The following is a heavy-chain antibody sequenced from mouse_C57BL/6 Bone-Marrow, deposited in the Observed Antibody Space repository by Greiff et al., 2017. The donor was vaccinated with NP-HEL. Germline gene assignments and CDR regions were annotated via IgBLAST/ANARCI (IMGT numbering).Heavy chain of an antibody. V-gene: IGHV1-81*01. D-gene: IGHD2-5*01. Sequence: QVQLQQSGAELARPGASVKLSCKASGYTFTSYGISWVKQRPGQGLEWIGEIYPRSGNTYYNEKFKGKATLTADKSSSTAYMELRSLTSEDSAVYFCARSNYGKYFDVWGTGTTVTVSS. CDR1: GYTFTSYG. J-gene: IGHJ1*03. CDR3: ARSNYGKYFDV. CDR2: IYPRSGNT.